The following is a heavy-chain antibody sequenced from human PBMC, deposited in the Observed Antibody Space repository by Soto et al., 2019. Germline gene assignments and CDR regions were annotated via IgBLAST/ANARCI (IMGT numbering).Heavy chain of an antibody. V-gene: IGHV3-30*18. CDR2: ISDDGTNK. J-gene: IGHJ3*01. CDR1: GFTFNKYA. CDR3: AKDYLGNSKTFDV. D-gene: IGHD2-2*01. Sequence: PGGSLRLSCAVSGFTFNKYAMHWVRQAPGRGLERVALISDDGTNKYFLDSVKGRFSIYRDNSRNIVYLQMSRLTTEDTAVYYCAKDYLGNSKTFDVWGQGTLVTVSS.